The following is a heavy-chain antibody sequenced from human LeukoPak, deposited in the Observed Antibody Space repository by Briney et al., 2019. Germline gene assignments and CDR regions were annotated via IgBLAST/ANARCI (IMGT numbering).Heavy chain of an antibody. D-gene: IGHD4-17*01. CDR3: ARDPNNFGDYGAFDI. J-gene: IGHJ3*02. V-gene: IGHV4-4*07. CDR2: IYSSGST. CDR1: GGSISSYY. Sequence: PSETLFLTCTVSGGSISSYYWSWIRQPAGKGLEWIGRIYSSGSTNYDPSLRSRVTMSVDTSKNQFSLKLSSVTAADTAVYYCARDPNNFGDYGAFDIWGQGTLVTVSS.